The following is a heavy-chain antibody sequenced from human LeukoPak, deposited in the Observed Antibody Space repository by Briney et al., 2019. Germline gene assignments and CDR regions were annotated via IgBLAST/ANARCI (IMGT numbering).Heavy chain of an antibody. CDR2: IYHSGST. Sequence: PSETLSLTCTVSGGSISSGRYYWSWIRQPPGKGLEWIGYIYHSGSTHYNPSLESRVTISIDTSKNRFSLKLSSVTAADTAVYYCARGYLDYWGQGTLVTVSS. D-gene: IGHD5-18*01. CDR3: ARGYLDY. V-gene: IGHV4-30-2*02. CDR1: GGSISSGRYY. J-gene: IGHJ4*02.